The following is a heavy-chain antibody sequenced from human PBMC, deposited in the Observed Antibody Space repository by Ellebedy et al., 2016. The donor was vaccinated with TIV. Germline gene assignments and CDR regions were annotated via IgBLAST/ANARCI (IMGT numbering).Heavy chain of an antibody. J-gene: IGHJ3*02. V-gene: IGHV3-7*01. D-gene: IGHD3-3*01. CDR3: AREDDFWRRAFDI. CDR1: GFTFSSYW. CDR2: IKQDGSEK. Sequence: GGSLRLSCAASGFTFSSYWMSWVRQAPGKGLEWVANIKQDGSEKYYVDSVKGRFTISRDNAKNSLYLQMNSLRAEDTAVYYCAREDDFWRRAFDIWGQGTMVTVSS.